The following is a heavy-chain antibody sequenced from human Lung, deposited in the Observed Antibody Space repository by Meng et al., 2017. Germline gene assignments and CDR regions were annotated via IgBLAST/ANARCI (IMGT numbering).Heavy chain of an antibody. Sequence: QVQLQQGGAGPLKPSVTLSLTFVVSGGSFSEYYWSWFRQPPGKGLEWIGEINHSGSTNYNPSLESRATISVDTSQNNLSLKLSSVTAADSAVYYCARGPTTMAHDFDYWGQGTLVTVSS. CDR2: INHSGST. J-gene: IGHJ4*02. D-gene: IGHD4-11*01. V-gene: IGHV4-34*01. CDR3: ARGPTTMAHDFDY. CDR1: GGSFSEYY.